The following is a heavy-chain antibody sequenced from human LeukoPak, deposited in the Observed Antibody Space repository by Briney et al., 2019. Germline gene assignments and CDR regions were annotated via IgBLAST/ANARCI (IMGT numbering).Heavy chain of an antibody. CDR3: AKEGTVRWFDP. V-gene: IGHV4-38-2*02. J-gene: IGHJ5*02. CDR2: IYHSGHA. CDR1: GYSISSGYY. Sequence: SETLSLTCTVSGYSISSGYYWSFIRQPPGKGLEWIGGIYHSGHAFYNPSLKSRVTISVETSKNQFSLKLNSVTAADTAVYYCAKEGTVRWFDPWGQGTLVTVSS. D-gene: IGHD1-14*01.